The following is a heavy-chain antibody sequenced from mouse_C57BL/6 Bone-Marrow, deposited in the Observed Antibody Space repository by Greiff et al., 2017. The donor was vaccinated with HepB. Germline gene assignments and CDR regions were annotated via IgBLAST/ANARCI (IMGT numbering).Heavy chain of an antibody. J-gene: IGHJ1*03. V-gene: IGHV14-4*01. Sequence: EVHLVESGAELVRPGASVKLSCTASGFNFKDDYMHWVKQRPEQGLEWIGWIDPENGDTEYASKFQGKATITANTSSKTAYLQLSSLTSEDTAVYCCTTRAWGFDVWGTGTTVTVAS. CDR2: IDPENGDT. CDR1: GFNFKDDY. CDR3: TTRAWGFDV. D-gene: IGHD3-1*01.